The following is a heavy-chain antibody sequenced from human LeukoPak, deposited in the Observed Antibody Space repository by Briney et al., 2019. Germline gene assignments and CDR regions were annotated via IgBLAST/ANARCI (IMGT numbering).Heavy chain of an antibody. CDR3: AREWFGELGLFDP. CDR1: GVAIRNSW. Sequence: GGSLRLSCVASGVAIRNSWMSWVRQAPGKGLEWVANVHPDGSVQNYVDSVKGRFTISRDNAKNSLYLQMNSLRAEDTAVYYCAREWFGELGLFDPWGQGTLVTVSS. D-gene: IGHD3-10*01. CDR2: VHPDGSVQ. V-gene: IGHV3-7*01. J-gene: IGHJ5*02.